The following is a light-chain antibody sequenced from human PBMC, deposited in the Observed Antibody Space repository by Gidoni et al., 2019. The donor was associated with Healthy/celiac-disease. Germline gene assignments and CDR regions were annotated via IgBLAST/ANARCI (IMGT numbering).Light chain of an antibody. J-gene: IGLJ2*01. CDR1: SSDVGGYNY. Sequence: QSALPQPASVSGSPGQSITISCTGTSSDVGGYNYVSWYQQHPGKAPKLMIYDVSNRPSGVSNRFSGSKSGNTASLTISGLQAEDEADYYCSSYTSSSTGVVFGGGTKLNVL. V-gene: IGLV2-14*01. CDR3: SSYTSSSTGVV. CDR2: DVS.